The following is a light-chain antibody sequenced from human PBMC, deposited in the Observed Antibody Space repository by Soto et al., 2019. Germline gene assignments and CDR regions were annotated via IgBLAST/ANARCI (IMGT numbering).Light chain of an antibody. J-gene: IGKJ3*01. CDR2: GAS. Sequence: EIVLTQSPGTVSLSPGERATLSCRAIQSVPSTYLAWYQQMPGQAPRLLIYGASTRAPGIPDRFSGSGSGTDFTLTVSGLEPEDFAVYFCQQYGSSPPFTFGPGTKVDIK. CDR3: QQYGSSPPFT. CDR1: QSVPSTY. V-gene: IGKV3-20*01.